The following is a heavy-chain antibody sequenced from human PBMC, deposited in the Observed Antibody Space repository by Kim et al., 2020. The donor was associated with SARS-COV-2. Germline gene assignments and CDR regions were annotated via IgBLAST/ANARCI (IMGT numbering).Heavy chain of an antibody. CDR3: AGDRGGYCSSTSCYAYNYNGMGI. V-gene: IGHV3-30*03. Sequence: GGSLRLSCAASGFTFSSYGMHWVRQAPGKGLEWVAVISYDGSNKYYADSVKGRFTISRDYSKNTLYLQMNSLRAEDTAVYYCAGDRGGYCSSTSCYAYNYNGMGIWGQGTTVTVSS. J-gene: IGHJ6*02. CDR1: GFTFSSYG. D-gene: IGHD2-2*01. CDR2: ISYDGSNK.